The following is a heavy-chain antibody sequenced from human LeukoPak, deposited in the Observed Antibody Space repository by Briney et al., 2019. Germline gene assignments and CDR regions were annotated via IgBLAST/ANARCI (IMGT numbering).Heavy chain of an antibody. CDR3: ARDNYDSSTPSYFDY. D-gene: IGHD3-22*01. CDR1: GFSFSTYE. J-gene: IGHJ4*02. CDR2: ISSSGSTI. V-gene: IGHV3-48*03. Sequence: GGSLRLSCAAPGFSFSTYEMNWVRQAPGKGLEWVSYISSSGSTIYYADSVKGRFSISRDNAKTSLYLQMNSLRAEDTAVYYCARDNYDSSTPSYFDYWGQGTLVTVSS.